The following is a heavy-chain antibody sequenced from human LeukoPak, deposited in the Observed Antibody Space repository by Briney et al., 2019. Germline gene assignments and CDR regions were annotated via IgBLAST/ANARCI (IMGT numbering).Heavy chain of an antibody. Sequence: GGSLRLSCAASGFTFSSYWMSWVRQAPGKGLEWVANIKQDGSEKYYVDSVKGRFTISRDNAKNSLYLQMNSLRAEVTAVYYCARELGYCSRTSCYTRFDYWGQGTLVTVSS. V-gene: IGHV3-7*01. CDR2: IKQDGSEK. CDR1: GFTFSSYW. CDR3: ARELGYCSRTSCYTRFDY. J-gene: IGHJ4*02. D-gene: IGHD2-2*02.